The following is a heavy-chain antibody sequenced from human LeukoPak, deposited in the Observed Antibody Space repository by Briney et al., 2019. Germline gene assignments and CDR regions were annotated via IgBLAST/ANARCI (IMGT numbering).Heavy chain of an antibody. CDR2: IIPILGIA. J-gene: IGHJ3*02. D-gene: IGHD2-2*01. Sequence: GSSVKVSCKASGGTFSSYAISWVRQSPGQGLEWMGRIIPILGIANYAQKFQGRVTMTRDTSISTAYMELSRLRSDDTAVYYCAIGVVVPAARSDAFDIWGQGTMVTVSS. V-gene: IGHV1-69*04. CDR1: GGTFSSYA. CDR3: AIGVVVPAARSDAFDI.